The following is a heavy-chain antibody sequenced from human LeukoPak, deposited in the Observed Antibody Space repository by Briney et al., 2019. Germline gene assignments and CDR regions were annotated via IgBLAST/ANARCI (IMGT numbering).Heavy chain of an antibody. J-gene: IGHJ4*02. Sequence: GRSLRLSCAASGFTFSAYAMHWVRQAPGKGLEWVAVIWYDGSNKYYADSVKGRFTISRDNSKNTLYLQMNSLRAEDTAVYYCARGLASYCSGGSCYPVGYWGQGTLVTVSS. CDR1: GFTFSAYA. V-gene: IGHV3-33*08. D-gene: IGHD2-15*01. CDR3: ARGLASYCSGGSCYPVGY. CDR2: IWYDGSNK.